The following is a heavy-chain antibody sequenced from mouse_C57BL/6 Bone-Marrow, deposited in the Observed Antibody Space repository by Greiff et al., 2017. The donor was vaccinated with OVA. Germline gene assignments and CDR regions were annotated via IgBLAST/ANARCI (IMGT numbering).Heavy chain of an antibody. D-gene: IGHD2-4*01. V-gene: IGHV1-85*01. CDR3: ARGDYDEKDYYFDY. CDR2: IYPRDGST. CDR1: GYTFTSYD. Sequence: VKLMESGPELVKPGASVKLSCKASGYTFTSYDINWVKQRPGQGLEWIGWIYPRDGSTKYNEKFKGKATLTVDTSSSTAYMELHSLTSEDSAVYFCARGDYDEKDYYFDYWGQGTTLTVSS. J-gene: IGHJ2*01.